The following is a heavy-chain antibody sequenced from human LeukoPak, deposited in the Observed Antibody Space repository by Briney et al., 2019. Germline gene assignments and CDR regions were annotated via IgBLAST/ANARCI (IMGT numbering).Heavy chain of an antibody. D-gene: IGHD6-13*01. V-gene: IGHV3-21*01. Sequence: GGSLRLSCAASGFTFSSYSMNRVRQAPGKGLEWVSSISSSSSYIYYADSVKGRFTISRDNAKNSLYLQMNSLRAEDTAVYYCAREAAAAGFDYWGQGTLVTVSS. CDR1: GFTFSSYS. CDR2: ISSSSSYI. J-gene: IGHJ4*02. CDR3: AREAAAAGFDY.